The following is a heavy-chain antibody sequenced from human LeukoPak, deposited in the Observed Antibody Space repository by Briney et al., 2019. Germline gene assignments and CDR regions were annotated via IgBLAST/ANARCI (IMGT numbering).Heavy chain of an antibody. V-gene: IGHV4-59*01. Sequence: SETLSLTCTVSGGSISSYYGSWIRQPPGKGLEWIGYIYYSGSTNYNPSLKSRVTISVDTSKNQFSLKLSSVTAADTAVYYCARELRVDYFDYWGQGTLVTVSS. J-gene: IGHJ4*02. CDR2: IYYSGST. CDR3: ARELRVDYFDY. CDR1: GGSISSYY. D-gene: IGHD5-12*01.